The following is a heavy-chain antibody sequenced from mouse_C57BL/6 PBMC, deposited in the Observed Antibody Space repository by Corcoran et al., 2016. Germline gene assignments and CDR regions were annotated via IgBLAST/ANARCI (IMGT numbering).Heavy chain of an antibody. CDR2: INPYNGAT. D-gene: IGHD4-1*01. J-gene: IGHJ4*01. CDR1: GYTFTDYY. CDR3: AKEGKLGKDARDN. Sequence: EVQLQQSGPVLVKPGASVKMSCKASGYTFTDYYMNWVKQSHGKSLEWIGVINPYNGATNYNQKFRGRATLTVDKSSSTAYMELNSLTSEDSAVDYCAKEGKLGKDARDNWGQGTSVTVSS. V-gene: IGHV1-19*01.